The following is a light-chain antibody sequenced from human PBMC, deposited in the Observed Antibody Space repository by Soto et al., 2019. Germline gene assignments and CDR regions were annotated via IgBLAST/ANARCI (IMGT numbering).Light chain of an antibody. J-gene: IGLJ3*02. Sequence: QSVLTQPASVSGSPGQSITISCTATSSDVGDYKYVSWYQQHPGKAPKLMISEVTNRPSGVSNRFSGSKSGNTASLTISGLQAEDEANYYCSSYTTSNTWVFGGGTQLTVL. CDR3: SSYTTSNTWV. CDR1: SSDVGDYKY. V-gene: IGLV2-14*03. CDR2: EVT.